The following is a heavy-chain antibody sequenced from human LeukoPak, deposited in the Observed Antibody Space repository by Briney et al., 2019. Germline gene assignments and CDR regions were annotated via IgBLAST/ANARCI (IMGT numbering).Heavy chain of an antibody. Sequence: SSETLSLTCTVSGGSISSYYWSWIRQPPGKGLEWIGYIYYSGSTNYNPSLKSRVTISVDTSKNQFSLKLSSVTAADTAVYYCARGKGYSSGWDNWFDPWGQGTLVTVSS. D-gene: IGHD6-19*01. CDR2: IYYSGST. CDR3: ARGKGYSSGWDNWFDP. V-gene: IGHV4-59*01. CDR1: GGSISSYY. J-gene: IGHJ5*02.